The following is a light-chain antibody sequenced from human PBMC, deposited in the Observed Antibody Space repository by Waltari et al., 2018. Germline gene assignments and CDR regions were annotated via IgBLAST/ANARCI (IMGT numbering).Light chain of an antibody. CDR1: SNAVGAYTY. CDR3: CSYTGTYTHWV. Sequence: SALPQPRSVSGSPGQSVTISCTGPSNAVGAYTYVPWHQQHPGKAPKLMIYDVSKRPSGVPDRFSASKSGNTASLTISGLQAEDEADYYCCSYTGTYTHWVFGGGTKLTVL. CDR2: DVS. J-gene: IGLJ3*02. V-gene: IGLV2-11*01.